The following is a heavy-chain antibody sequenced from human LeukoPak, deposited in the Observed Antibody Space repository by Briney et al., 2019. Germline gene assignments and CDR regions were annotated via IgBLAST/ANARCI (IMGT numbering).Heavy chain of an antibody. J-gene: IGHJ5*02. V-gene: IGHV4-61*01. CDR2: IYYSGST. D-gene: IGHD3-3*01. CDR3: ARDHGWGGFNWFDP. CDR1: GGSVSSGSYY. Sequence: SETLSLTCTVSGGSVSSGSYYWSWIRQPPGKGLEWIGYIYYSGSTNYNPSLKSRVTISVDTSKNQFSLKMTSVTAADTAIYYCARDHGWGGFNWFDPWGQGTLVTVSS.